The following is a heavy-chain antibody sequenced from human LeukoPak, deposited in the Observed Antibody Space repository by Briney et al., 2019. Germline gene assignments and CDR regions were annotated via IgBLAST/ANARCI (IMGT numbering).Heavy chain of an antibody. D-gene: IGHD3-10*01. CDR2: IRSSSTYI. CDR1: GFTFSGYS. J-gene: IGHJ5*02. CDR3: ARDSGGFDP. Sequence: GGSLRLSCAASGFTFSGYSMNWVRQAPGKGLEWVSFIRSSSTYISYADSVKGRFTISRDNANNSLYLQMNSLRAEDTAVYYCARDSGGFDPWGQGTLVTVSS. V-gene: IGHV3-21*01.